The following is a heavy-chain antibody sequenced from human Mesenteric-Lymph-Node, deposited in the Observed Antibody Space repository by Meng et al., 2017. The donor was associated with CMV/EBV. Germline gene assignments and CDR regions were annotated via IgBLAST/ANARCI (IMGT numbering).Heavy chain of an antibody. Sequence: CAASGFTFSSDGMHWVRQAPGKGLEWVAVIWYDGSNKYYADSVKGRFTISRDNSKNTLYLQMNSLRAEDTAVYYCARSGEPGDAFDIWGQGTMVTVSS. CDR2: IWYDGSNK. J-gene: IGHJ3*02. CDR3: ARSGEPGDAFDI. D-gene: IGHD4-17*01. CDR1: GFTFSSDG. V-gene: IGHV3-33*01.